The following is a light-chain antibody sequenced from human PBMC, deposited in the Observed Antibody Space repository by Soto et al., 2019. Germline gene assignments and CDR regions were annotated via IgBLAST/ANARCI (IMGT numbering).Light chain of an antibody. J-gene: IGKJ1*01. CDR3: QQSYSTPWT. V-gene: IGKV1-33*01. CDR1: QDVGHF. CDR2: DAS. Sequence: IQLTQSPSSLSASVGDRVTITCQASQDVGHFFNWYQQKPGKAPKLLIYDASNLETGVPSRFSGSGSRTDFTFIISSLQPEDFATYYCQQSYSTPWTFDQGTKVEIK.